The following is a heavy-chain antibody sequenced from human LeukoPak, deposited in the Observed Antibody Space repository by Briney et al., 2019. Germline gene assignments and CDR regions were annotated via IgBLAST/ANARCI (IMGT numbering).Heavy chain of an antibody. J-gene: IGHJ4*02. Sequence: GGSLRLSCAASGFTFSNAWMSWVRQAPGKGLEWVGRIKSKTDGGTTDYAAPVKGRFTISRDDSKNTLYLQMNSLKTEDTAAYYCTTDSYYDFWSGYYDRYYFDYWGQGTLVTVSS. CDR1: GFTFSNAW. D-gene: IGHD3-3*01. CDR3: TTDSYYDFWSGYYDRYYFDY. CDR2: IKSKTDGGTT. V-gene: IGHV3-15*01.